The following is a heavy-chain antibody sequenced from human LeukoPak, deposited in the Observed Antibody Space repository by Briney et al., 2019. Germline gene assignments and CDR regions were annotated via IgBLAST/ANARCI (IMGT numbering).Heavy chain of an antibody. D-gene: IGHD4-17*01. J-gene: IGHJ5*02. CDR3: ARVGGDDNGDYVNWFDP. V-gene: IGHV3-74*01. CDR1: GFTFSSYW. Sequence: GGSLRLSCAASGFTFSSYWMHWVRQAPGKGLVWVSRIKSDGSNTNYADSVRGRFTISRDNAKNTLYLQMNSLRADDTAVYYCARVGGDDNGDYVNWFDPWGQGTLVTVSS. CDR2: IKSDGSNT.